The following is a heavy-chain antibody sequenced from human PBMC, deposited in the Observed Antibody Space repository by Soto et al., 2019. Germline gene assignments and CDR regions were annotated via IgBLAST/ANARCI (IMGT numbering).Heavy chain of an antibody. CDR2: IYYSGST. CDR1: GGSISSGDYY. CDR3: ARLYIGLGLYWFDP. D-gene: IGHD3-16*01. J-gene: IGHJ5*02. Sequence: SETLSLTCTVSGGSISSGDYYWSWIRQPPGKGLEWIGYIYYSGSTYYNPSLKSRVTISVDTSKNQFSLKLSSVTAADTAVYYCARLYIGLGLYWFDPWGQGTLVTVSS. V-gene: IGHV4-30-4*01.